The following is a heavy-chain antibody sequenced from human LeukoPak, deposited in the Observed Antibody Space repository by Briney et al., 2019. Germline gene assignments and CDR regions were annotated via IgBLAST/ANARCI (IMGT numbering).Heavy chain of an antibody. CDR1: GFTFSSYG. V-gene: IGHV3-30*02. J-gene: IGHJ4*02. CDR2: IRYDGSNK. Sequence: GVSLRLSCAASGFTFSSYGMHWVRQAPGKGLEWVAFIRYDGSNKYYADSVKGRFTISRDNSKNTLYLQMNSLRAEDTAVYYCAKPSGCSSTSCSRYFDYWGQGNLVTVSS. D-gene: IGHD2-2*01. CDR3: AKPSGCSSTSCSRYFDY.